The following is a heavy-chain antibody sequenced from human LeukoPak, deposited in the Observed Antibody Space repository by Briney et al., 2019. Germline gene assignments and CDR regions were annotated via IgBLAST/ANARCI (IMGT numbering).Heavy chain of an antibody. CDR1: GFPFSSYN. J-gene: IGHJ4*02. Sequence: GGSLRLSCAASGFPFSSYNMNWVRQAPGKGLEWLSGVSPPGGGTYYADSVKGRFTISRDDSRNTLSLQRHSLRVEDTAVYYCVPDLPRGPFDYWGQGTLVTVSS. V-gene: IGHV3-23*01. D-gene: IGHD3-10*01. CDR3: VPDLPRGPFDY. CDR2: VSPPGGGT.